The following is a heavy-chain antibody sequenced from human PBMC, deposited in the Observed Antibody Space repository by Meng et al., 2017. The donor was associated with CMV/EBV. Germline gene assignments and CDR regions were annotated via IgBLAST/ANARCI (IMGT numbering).Heavy chain of an antibody. V-gene: IGHV4-34*01. D-gene: IGHD2-15*01. Sequence: QVQLQQWGAGLLKPSEPLVLTFAVYGGSFSGYYWSWIRQPPGKGLEWIGEINHSGSTNYNPSLKSRVTISVDTSKNQFSLKLSSVTAADTAVYYCASSLTYPDYWGQGTLVTVSS. CDR3: ASSLTYPDY. CDR1: GGSFSGYY. J-gene: IGHJ4*02. CDR2: INHSGST.